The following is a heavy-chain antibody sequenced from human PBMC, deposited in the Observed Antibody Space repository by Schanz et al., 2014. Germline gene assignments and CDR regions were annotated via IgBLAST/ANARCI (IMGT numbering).Heavy chain of an antibody. V-gene: IGHV3-30*03. J-gene: IGHJ4*02. D-gene: IGHD6-19*01. CDR1: GFTFSSYG. Sequence: QVQLVESGGGVVQPGRSLRLSCAVSGFTFSSYGMHWVRQAPGKGLEWVALISYDGSNKHYADSVKGRFTISRDNSKKTLYVQMNSLRAEDTAVYYCARDRPSGCALDVWGQGTLVTVSS. CDR3: ARDRPSGCALDV. CDR2: ISYDGSNK.